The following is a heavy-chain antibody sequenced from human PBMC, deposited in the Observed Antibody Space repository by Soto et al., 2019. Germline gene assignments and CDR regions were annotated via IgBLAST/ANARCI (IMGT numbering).Heavy chain of an antibody. CDR1: GGSISSDNYF. V-gene: IGHV4-30-4*01. J-gene: IGHJ4*02. Sequence: QVQLQESGPGLVKPSQTLSLTCTVSGGSISSDNYFWSWIRQPPGKGLEWIGYIYYSGSTYYNSSRRSRVTISIDTSKNQFSLELSSVTAADTAVYYCARASQGDFLDSWGQGTLVTVSS. CDR2: IYYSGST. D-gene: IGHD2-21*02. CDR3: ARASQGDFLDS.